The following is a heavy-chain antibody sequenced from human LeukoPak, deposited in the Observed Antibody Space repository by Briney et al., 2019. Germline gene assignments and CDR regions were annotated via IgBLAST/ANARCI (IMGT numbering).Heavy chain of an antibody. D-gene: IGHD3-10*01. V-gene: IGHV3-9*01. CDR3: ARVALYYYGSGSSQNWFDP. CDR2: ITWNRDNI. CDR1: GFTFEDYA. Sequence: PGGSLSLSCTVSGFTFEDYAMHWVRHAPGKGLEWVAGITWNRDNIGYGDSVKGRFTISRDNVKNVLYLQMNSLRAEDTAVYYCARVALYYYGSGSSQNWFDPWGQGTLVTVSS. J-gene: IGHJ5*02.